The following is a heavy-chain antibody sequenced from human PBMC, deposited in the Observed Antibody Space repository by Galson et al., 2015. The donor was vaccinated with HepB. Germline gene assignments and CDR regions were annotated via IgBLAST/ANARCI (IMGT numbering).Heavy chain of an antibody. J-gene: IGHJ4*02. CDR2: IYYSGST. V-gene: IGHV4-39*01. CDR1: GGSISGSSYY. Sequence: ETLSLTCTVSGGSISGSSYYWGWIRQPPGKGLEWIGSIYYSGSTYYNPSLKSRVTISVDTSKNQFSLKLSSVTAADTAVYYCARRVVGATTRYFDYWGQGTLVTVSS. CDR3: ARRVVGATTRYFDY. D-gene: IGHD1-26*01.